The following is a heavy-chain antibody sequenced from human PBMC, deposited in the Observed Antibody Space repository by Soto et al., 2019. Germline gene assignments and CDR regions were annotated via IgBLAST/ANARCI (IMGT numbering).Heavy chain of an antibody. CDR2: ISWNSGTI. CDR1: GFTFDDYA. D-gene: IGHD2-2*01. V-gene: IGHV3-9*01. Sequence: EVQLVESGGGLVQPGRSLRLSCAASGFTFDDYAMHWVRQAPGKGLEWVSTISWNSGTIGYVDSVKGRFTISRDNAKNSLYLQMISLRVEDTALYYCTKGGFGTRNSWFDPWGLGTLVTVSS. J-gene: IGHJ5*02. CDR3: TKGGFGTRNSWFDP.